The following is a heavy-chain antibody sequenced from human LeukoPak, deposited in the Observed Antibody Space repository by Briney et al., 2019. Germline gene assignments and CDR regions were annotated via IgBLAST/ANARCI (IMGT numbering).Heavy chain of an antibody. CDR3: ARIYGDYAGY. D-gene: IGHD4-17*01. CDR2: MQSDGSDK. J-gene: IGHJ4*02. CDR1: GFTFSNYG. Sequence: GGSLRLSCAASGFTFSNYGMHWVRQAPGKGLEWVAFMQSDGSDKFFADSVKGRFTISRDNSKNTLYLQMNSLRAEDTAVYYCARIYGDYAGYWGQGTLVTVSS. V-gene: IGHV3-30*02.